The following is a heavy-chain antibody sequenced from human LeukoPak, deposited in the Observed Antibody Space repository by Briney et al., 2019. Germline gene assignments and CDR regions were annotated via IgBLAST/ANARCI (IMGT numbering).Heavy chain of an antibody. Sequence: ASVKVSCKASGYTFTSYYMHWVRQAPGQGLEWMGIINPSGGSTSYAQKFQGRVTMTRDTSTSTVYMELSSLRSEGTAVYYCARESDADYYDSSGYLDYWGQGTLVTVSS. CDR2: INPSGGST. CDR1: GYTFTSYY. J-gene: IGHJ4*02. CDR3: ARESDADYYDSSGYLDY. V-gene: IGHV1-46*01. D-gene: IGHD3-22*01.